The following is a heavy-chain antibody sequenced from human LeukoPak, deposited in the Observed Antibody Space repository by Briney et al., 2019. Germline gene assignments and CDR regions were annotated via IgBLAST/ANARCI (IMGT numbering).Heavy chain of an antibody. V-gene: IGHV1-8*03. CDR3: ARGGSRYCSSTSCMDYYYMDV. CDR1: GYTFTSYD. J-gene: IGHJ6*03. Sequence: ASVNVSCKASGYTFTSYDINWVRQATGQGLEWMGWMNPNSGNTGYAQKFQGRVTITRNTSISTAYMELSSLRSEDTAVYYCARGGSRYCSSTSCMDYYYMDVWGKGTTVTVSS. CDR2: MNPNSGNT. D-gene: IGHD2-2*01.